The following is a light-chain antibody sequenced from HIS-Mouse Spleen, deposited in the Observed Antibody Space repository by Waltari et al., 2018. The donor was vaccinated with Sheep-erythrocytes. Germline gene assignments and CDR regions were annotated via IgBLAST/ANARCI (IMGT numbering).Light chain of an antibody. CDR2: EGS. CDR1: SSDVGRYNL. Sequence: QSALTQPASVSGSPGQSITISCTGTSSDVGRYNLVPWYQQHPGKAPKLMIYEGSKRPSGVSNRFSGSKSGNTASLTISGLQAEDEADYYCSSYTSSSTWVFGGGTKLTVL. J-gene: IGLJ3*02. CDR3: SSYTSSSTWV. V-gene: IGLV2-14*02.